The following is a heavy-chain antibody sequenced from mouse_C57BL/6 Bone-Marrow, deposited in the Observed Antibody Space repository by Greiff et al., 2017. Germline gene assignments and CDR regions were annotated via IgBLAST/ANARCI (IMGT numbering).Heavy chain of an antibody. V-gene: IGHV1-64*01. Sequence: FQLQQPGAELVKLGASVKLSSKPSANPFPSYWMHWVKQRPGQGLEWIGMIHPNSGSTNYNERFKSKATLTVDKSSSTDNMQLSSLTSEDSAVYYCARDMERDWYFDVWGTGTTVTVAS. CDR3: ARDMERDWYFDV. CDR2: IHPNSGST. CDR1: ANPFPSYW. J-gene: IGHJ1*03.